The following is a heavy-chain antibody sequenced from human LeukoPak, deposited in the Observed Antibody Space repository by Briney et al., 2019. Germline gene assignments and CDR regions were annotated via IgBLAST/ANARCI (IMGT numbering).Heavy chain of an antibody. Sequence: GGSLRPSCAASGFTFTTYVMSWVRQAPGKGLEWVSSISASADSTYYADSVKGRFTISRDNSKNTLFLQMNSLRVEDTAVYYCAKVRWQFVDYWGQGTLVTVSS. CDR2: ISASADST. J-gene: IGHJ4*02. V-gene: IGHV3-23*01. CDR1: GFTFTTYV. D-gene: IGHD5-24*01. CDR3: AKVRWQFVDY.